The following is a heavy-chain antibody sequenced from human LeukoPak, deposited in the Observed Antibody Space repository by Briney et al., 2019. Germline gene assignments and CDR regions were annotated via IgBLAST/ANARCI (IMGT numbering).Heavy chain of an antibody. CDR3: AKDIHLNYYDSSGYFDY. CDR2: ITGDGGST. J-gene: IGHJ4*02. Sequence: GGSLRLSCAASGFTFDDYAMHWVRQVPGKGLEWVSLITGDGGSTYYADSVKGRFTISRDNSKNSLYLQMNSLRTEDTALYYCAKDIHLNYYDSSGYFDYWGQGTLVTVSS. V-gene: IGHV3-43*02. CDR1: GFTFDDYA. D-gene: IGHD3-22*01.